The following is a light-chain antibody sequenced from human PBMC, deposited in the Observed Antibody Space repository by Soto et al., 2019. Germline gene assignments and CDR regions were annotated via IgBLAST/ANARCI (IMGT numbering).Light chain of an antibody. CDR3: QQIYSAPLT. CDR1: QTISSW. V-gene: IGKV1-39*01. Sequence: IPMTQSPSTLSGSVADRVTIPCRASQTISSWLACYQQKPGKAPKLLIYAASSLQSGVPSRFSGSGSETEFTLSISSLQPEDFATYFCQQIYSAPLTFGGGTKVDI. CDR2: AAS. J-gene: IGKJ4*01.